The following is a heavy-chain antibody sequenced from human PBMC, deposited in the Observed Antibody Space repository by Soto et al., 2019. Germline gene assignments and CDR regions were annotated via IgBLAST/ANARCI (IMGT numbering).Heavy chain of an antibody. CDR3: ARVGYCSGGSCRRRSNAFDI. CDR2: INHSGST. Sequence: SETLSLTCAVYGGSFSGYYWSWIRQPPGKGLEWIGEINHSGSTNYNPSLKSRVTISVDTSKNQFSLKLSSVTAADTAVYYCARVGYCSGGSCRRRSNAFDIWGQGTMVTVSS. V-gene: IGHV4-34*01. CDR1: GGSFSGYY. D-gene: IGHD2-15*01. J-gene: IGHJ3*02.